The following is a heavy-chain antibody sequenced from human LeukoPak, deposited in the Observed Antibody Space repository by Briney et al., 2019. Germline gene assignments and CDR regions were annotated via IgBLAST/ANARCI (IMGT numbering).Heavy chain of an antibody. V-gene: IGHV3-33*01. Sequence: PGRSLRLSCTASGLTFNIYPMHWVRQAPGKGLEWVGVVWADGSNTYYGDSVKGRFTISRDNSENTLYLQMNSLRSDDTAVYYCARGLPSGGYWLDTWGQGTLVTVSS. CDR1: GLTFNIYP. D-gene: IGHD2-15*01. CDR2: VWADGSNT. J-gene: IGHJ5*02. CDR3: ARGLPSGGYWLDT.